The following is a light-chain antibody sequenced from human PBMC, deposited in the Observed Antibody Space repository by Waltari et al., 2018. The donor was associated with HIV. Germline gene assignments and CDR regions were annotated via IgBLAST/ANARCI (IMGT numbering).Light chain of an antibody. Sequence: DIQLTQSPSSLSASVGDRVTITCQPSQDIRNFLSWYQQKSGKAPNLLIYDVSNLETGVPSRFSGSGSGTQFNFTISSLQPEDFATYYCQQFDTLPLTFGGGTRVEIK. V-gene: IGKV1-33*01. CDR3: QQFDTLPLT. J-gene: IGKJ4*01. CDR2: DVS. CDR1: QDIRNF.